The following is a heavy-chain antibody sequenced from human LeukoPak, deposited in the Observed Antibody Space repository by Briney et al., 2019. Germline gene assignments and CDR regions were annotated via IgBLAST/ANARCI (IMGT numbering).Heavy chain of an antibody. CDR1: GFTFSSYS. V-gene: IGHV3-30*03. CDR2: ISYDGSNK. J-gene: IGHJ6*02. D-gene: IGHD6-6*01. CDR3: ASDQYPSSSLRYYYYYYGMDV. Sequence: GGSLRLSCAASGFTFSSYSMNWVRQAPGKGLEWVAVISYDGSNKYYADSVKGRFTISRDNSKNTLYLQMNSLRAEDTAVYYCASDQYPSSSLRYYYYYYGMDVWGQGTTVTVSS.